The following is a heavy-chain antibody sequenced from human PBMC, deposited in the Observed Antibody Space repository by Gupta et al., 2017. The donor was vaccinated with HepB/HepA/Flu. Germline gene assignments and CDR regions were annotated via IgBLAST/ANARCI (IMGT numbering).Heavy chain of an antibody. V-gene: IGHV3-43*02. CDR1: GFTFDDYA. J-gene: IGHJ4*02. Sequence: EVQLVESGGGVVQPGGSLRLSCSGSGFTFDDYAIHWVRQAPGKGLQWVSLISGDGTSTYYAESVKGRFTISRDNSEDSLYLQMNRLRTEDTALYYCAKDIGTGYYVFDYWGQGTLVTVSS. CDR3: AKDIGTGYYVFDY. CDR2: ISGDGTST. D-gene: IGHD3/OR15-3a*01.